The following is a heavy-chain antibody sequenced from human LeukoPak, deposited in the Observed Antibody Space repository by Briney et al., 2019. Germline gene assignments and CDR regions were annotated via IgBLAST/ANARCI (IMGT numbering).Heavy chain of an antibody. V-gene: IGHV3-23*01. CDR1: GFTFSSYT. CDR3: ARDQGTYGPLDY. J-gene: IGHJ4*02. D-gene: IGHD3-10*01. CDR2: ITTSDGNT. Sequence: GGSLRLSCAASGFTFSSYTMSWVRQAPGKGLEWVSTITTSDGNTYYADSVKGRFTVSRDNSKNTLYLQMNSLRAEDTAVYYCARDQGTYGPLDYWGQGTLVTVSS.